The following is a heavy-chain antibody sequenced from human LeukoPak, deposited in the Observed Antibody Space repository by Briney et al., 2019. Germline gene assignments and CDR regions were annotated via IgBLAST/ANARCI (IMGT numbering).Heavy chain of an antibody. CDR3: ARGRAAAGIPFDY. CDR2: IYTSGST. D-gene: IGHD6-13*01. J-gene: IGHJ4*02. CDR1: GGSISSGSYY. V-gene: IGHV4-61*02. Sequence: PSQTLSLTCTVSGGSISSGSYYWSWIRQPAGKGLEWIGRIYTSGSTNYNPSLKSRVTISVDTSKNQCSLKLSSVTAADTAVYYCARGRAAAGIPFDYWGQGTLVTVSS.